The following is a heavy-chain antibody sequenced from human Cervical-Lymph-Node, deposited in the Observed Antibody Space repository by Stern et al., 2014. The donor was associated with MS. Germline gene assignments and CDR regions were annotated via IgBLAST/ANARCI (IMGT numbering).Heavy chain of an antibody. CDR2: INPTGGNT. V-gene: IGHV1-46*02. CDR3: TRAGLTGNSTLDY. J-gene: IGHJ4*02. CDR1: RYTFNNYY. D-gene: IGHD1-20*01. Sequence: QMQLVQSGAEVKKPGASVRISCKASRYTFNNYYIHWVRQAPGQGLEWMGAINPTGGNTTYAQKFQDRVTVARDTSTSTVYMNLGSLRSEDTAVYYCTRAGLTGNSTLDYWGQGTLVTVSS.